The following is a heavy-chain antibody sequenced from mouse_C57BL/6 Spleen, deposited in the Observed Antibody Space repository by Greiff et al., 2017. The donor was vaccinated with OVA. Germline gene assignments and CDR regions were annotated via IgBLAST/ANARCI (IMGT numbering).Heavy chain of an antibody. CDR2: ISSGSSTI. Sequence: EVKLMESGGGLVKPGGSLKLSCAASGFTFSDYGMHWVRQAPEKGLEWVAYISSGSSTIYYADTVKGRFTISRDNAKNTLFLQMTSLRSEDTAMYYCACYYGSSYGWFAYWGQGTLVTVSA. V-gene: IGHV5-17*01. CDR1: GFTFSDYG. D-gene: IGHD1-1*01. CDR3: ACYYGSSYGWFAY. J-gene: IGHJ3*01.